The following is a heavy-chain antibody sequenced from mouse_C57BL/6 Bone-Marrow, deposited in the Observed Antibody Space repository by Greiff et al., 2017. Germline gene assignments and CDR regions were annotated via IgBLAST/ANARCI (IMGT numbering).Heavy chain of an antibody. V-gene: IGHV7-1*01. J-gene: IGHJ3*01. CDR2: SRNKANDYTT. CDR1: GFTFSDFY. D-gene: IGHD4-1*01. Sequence: EVQLVESGGGLVQSGRSLRLSCATSGFTFSDFYMEWVRQAPGKGLEWIAASRNKANDYTTEYSASVKGRFIVSRDTSQSILYLQMNALRAEDTAIYYCARDAKGPLRTGTEAYWGQGTLVTVSA. CDR3: ARDAKGPLRTGTEAY.